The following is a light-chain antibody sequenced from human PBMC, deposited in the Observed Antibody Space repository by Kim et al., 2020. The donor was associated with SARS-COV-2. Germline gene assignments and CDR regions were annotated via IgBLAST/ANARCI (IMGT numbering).Light chain of an antibody. Sequence: EIVLTQSPATLSLSPGERATLSCRASQSVSSYLAWYQQKPGQAPRLLIYDASNRATGIPARFSGSGSGTDFTLTISSLEPEDFALYYCQQRSNWRLTFGGGTKVDIK. CDR2: DAS. CDR3: QQRSNWRLT. V-gene: IGKV3-11*01. J-gene: IGKJ4*01. CDR1: QSVSSY.